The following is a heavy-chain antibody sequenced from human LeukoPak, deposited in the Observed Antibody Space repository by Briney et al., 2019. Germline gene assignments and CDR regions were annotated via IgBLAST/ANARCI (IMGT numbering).Heavy chain of an antibody. CDR3: ARLRQVRGVIITRYYYYYMDV. J-gene: IGHJ6*03. V-gene: IGHV4-34*01. CDR1: GGSISSYY. D-gene: IGHD3-10*01. CDR2: INHSGST. Sequence: SETLSLTCTVSGGSISSYYWSWIRRPPGKGLEWIGEINHSGSTNYNPSLKSRVTISVDTSKNQFSLKLSSVTAADTAVYYCARLRQVRGVIITRYYYYYMDVWGKGTTVTISS.